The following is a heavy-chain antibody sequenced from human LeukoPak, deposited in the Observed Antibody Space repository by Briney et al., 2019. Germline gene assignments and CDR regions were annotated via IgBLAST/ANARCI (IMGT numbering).Heavy chain of an antibody. CDR3: ASKAGTGYSYGDYYYYVDV. J-gene: IGHJ6*03. CDR2: INPNSGGT. Sequence: ASVKVSCKASGYTFTGYYMHWVRQAPGQGLEWMGWINPNSGGTNYAQKFQGRVTMTRDTSISTAYMELSRLRSDDTAVYYCASKAGTGYSYGDYYYYVDVWGKGTTVTVSS. CDR1: GYTFTGYY. V-gene: IGHV1-2*02. D-gene: IGHD5-18*01.